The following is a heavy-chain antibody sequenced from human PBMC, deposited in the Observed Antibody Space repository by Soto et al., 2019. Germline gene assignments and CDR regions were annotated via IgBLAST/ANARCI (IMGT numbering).Heavy chain of an antibody. V-gene: IGHV3-23*01. CDR3: AKIVLLGYCSGGSCEKSDY. CDR1: GFTFSSYA. CDR2: ISGSGGST. D-gene: IGHD2-15*01. J-gene: IGHJ4*02. Sequence: PGGSLRLSCAASGFTFSSYARSWVRQAPGKGLEWVSAISGSGGSTYYADSVKGRFTISRDNSKNTLYLQMNSLRAEDTAVYYCAKIVLLGYCSGGSCEKSDYWGQGTLVTVSS.